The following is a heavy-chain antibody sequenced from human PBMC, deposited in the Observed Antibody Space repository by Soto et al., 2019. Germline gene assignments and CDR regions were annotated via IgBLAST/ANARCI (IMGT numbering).Heavy chain of an antibody. J-gene: IGHJ4*02. CDR2: IYYSGST. V-gene: IGHV4-39*01. CDR3: ASYYGSEKPFDY. Sequence: GSLRLSCAASGFTFSSYAMSWVRQAPGKGLEWIGSIYYSGSTYYNPSLKSRVTISVDTSKNQFSLKLSSVTAADTAVYYCASYYGSEKPFDYWGQGTLVTVSS. D-gene: IGHD3-10*01. CDR1: GFTFSSYA.